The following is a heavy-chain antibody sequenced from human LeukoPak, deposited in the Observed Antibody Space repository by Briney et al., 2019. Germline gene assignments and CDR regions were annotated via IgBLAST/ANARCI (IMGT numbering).Heavy chain of an antibody. J-gene: IGHJ6*03. D-gene: IGHD6-19*01. CDR2: ISGSGGST. Sequence: GGSLRLSCAASGFTFSSYAMSWVRQAPGKGLEWVSAISGSGGSTYYADSVKGRFTISRDNSKNTLYLQMNSLRAEDTAVCYCAKATRHSGWPYYYYYYYMDVWGKGTTVTVPS. CDR3: AKATRHSGWPYYYYYYYMDV. V-gene: IGHV3-23*01. CDR1: GFTFSSYA.